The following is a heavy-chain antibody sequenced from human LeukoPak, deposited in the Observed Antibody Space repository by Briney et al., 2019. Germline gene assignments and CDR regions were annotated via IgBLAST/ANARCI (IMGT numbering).Heavy chain of an antibody. J-gene: IGHJ5*02. CDR3: ARERGMTTHP. CDR1: GYTFTGYY. D-gene: IGHD4-11*01. CDR2: INPNSGGT. Sequence: ASVTVSCKASGYTFTGYYMHWVRPVPGQGLAWMGWINPNSGGTNYAQKFQGRVTMTRDTSISTAYMELSRLRSDETAVYYCARERGMTTHPWGQGTLVTVSP. V-gene: IGHV1-2*02.